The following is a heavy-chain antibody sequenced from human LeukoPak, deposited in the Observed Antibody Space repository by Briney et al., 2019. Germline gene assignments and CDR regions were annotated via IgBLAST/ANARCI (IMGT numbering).Heavy chain of an antibody. D-gene: IGHD2-15*01. V-gene: IGHV4-59*08. Sequence: SETLSLTCTVSGGSITDYYWSWLRQPPGKGLVWIGYISYRGNTTYNPSLKSRVTMSVDTAKNQFSLKLSSATAADTAVYYCASTVVASPYDAFEVWGQGTLVTVSS. J-gene: IGHJ3*01. CDR2: ISYRGNT. CDR1: GGSITDYY. CDR3: ASTVVASPYDAFEV.